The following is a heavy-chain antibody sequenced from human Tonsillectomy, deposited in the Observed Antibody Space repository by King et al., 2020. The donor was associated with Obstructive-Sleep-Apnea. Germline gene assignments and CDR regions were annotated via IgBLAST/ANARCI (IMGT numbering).Heavy chain of an antibody. CDR2: INPNSGDT. CDR1: GYTFTGYY. Sequence: VQLVESGAEVKKPGASVKVSCKTSGYTFTGYYIHWVRQAPGQGLEWMGWINPNSGDTNYAQKFQDWVTMTRDTSVSTAYMEMSRLRSDDTAVYYCARDRGNWYFDLWGRGTLVTVSS. V-gene: IGHV1-2*04. D-gene: IGHD3-10*01. CDR3: ARDRGNWYFDL. J-gene: IGHJ2*01.